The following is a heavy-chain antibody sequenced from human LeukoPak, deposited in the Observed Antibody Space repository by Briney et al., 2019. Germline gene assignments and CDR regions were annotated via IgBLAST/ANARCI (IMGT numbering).Heavy chain of an antibody. D-gene: IGHD1-1*01. CDR3: ARENWNDNLDY. Sequence: SETLSLTCTVSGGSISSYFWSWIRQPPGKGLEWIGYIYYSGSTNYNPSLKSRVTISVDTSKNQFSLKLSSVTAADTAVYYCARENWNDNLDYWGQGTLVTVSS. CDR2: IYYSGST. V-gene: IGHV4-59*12. J-gene: IGHJ4*02. CDR1: GGSISSYF.